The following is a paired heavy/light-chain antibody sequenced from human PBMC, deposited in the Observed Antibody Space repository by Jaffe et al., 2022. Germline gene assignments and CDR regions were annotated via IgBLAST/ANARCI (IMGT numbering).Heavy chain of an antibody. J-gene: IGHJ3*02. D-gene: IGHD6-13*01. Sequence: QLQLQESGPGLVKPSETLSLTCTVSGGSISTKTYYWGWVRQPPGKGLEWIGNIFYSGSTYYNPSLNSRVTMSVDTSKNQFSLKLTSVTAADTAVYYCARDSDGDGSRFNAFDIWGQGTMVTVSS. CDR2: IFYSGST. CDR1: GGSISTKTYY. V-gene: IGHV4-39*02. CDR3: ARDSDGDGSRFNAFDI.
Light chain of an antibody. CDR3: QQYNSYPYT. J-gene: IGKJ2*01. Sequence: DIQMTQSPSTLSASVGDRVTITCRASQSISSWLAWYQQKPGKAPNLLIYKASSLESGVPSRFSGSGSGTEFTLTISSLQPDDFATYYCQQYNSYPYTFGQGTKLEIK. CDR2: KAS. V-gene: IGKV1-5*03. CDR1: QSISSW.